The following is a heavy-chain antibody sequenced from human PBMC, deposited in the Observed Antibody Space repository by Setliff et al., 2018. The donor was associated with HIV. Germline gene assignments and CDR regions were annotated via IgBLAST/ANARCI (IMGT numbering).Heavy chain of an antibody. Sequence: SETLSLTCTVSGGSISRYYWSWIRQPPGKGLEWIAYIFYRGSNNSNPSLKSRVTISVDSSKNQVSLTVTSVTAEDTAVYYCARHDHSDNLSYPMDVWSKGTTVTVSS. CDR1: GGSISRYY. D-gene: IGHD3-22*01. CDR3: ARHDHSDNLSYPMDV. CDR2: IFYRGSN. J-gene: IGHJ6*03. V-gene: IGHV4-59*08.